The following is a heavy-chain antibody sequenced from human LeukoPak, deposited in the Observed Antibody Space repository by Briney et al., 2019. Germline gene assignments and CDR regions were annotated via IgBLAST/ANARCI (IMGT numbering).Heavy chain of an antibody. V-gene: IGHV3-7*01. J-gene: IGHJ4*02. Sequence: GGSLRLSCAASGFTFSSYWMSWVRQAPGKGLEWVANIKQDGSEKYYVDSVKGRFTISRDNAKNSLYLQMNSLRAEDTAVYYCARLVVPAAIKEYYFDYWGQGTLVTASS. D-gene: IGHD2-2*01. CDR3: ARLVVPAAIKEYYFDY. CDR1: GFTFSSYW. CDR2: IKQDGSEK.